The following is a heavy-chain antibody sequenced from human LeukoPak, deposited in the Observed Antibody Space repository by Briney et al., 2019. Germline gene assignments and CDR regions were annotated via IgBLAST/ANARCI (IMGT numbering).Heavy chain of an antibody. CDR3: ARAWDSSGWYDDY. CDR2: IYYSGST. J-gene: IGHJ4*02. CDR1: GGSISSGGYY. D-gene: IGHD6-19*01. Sequence: SETLSLTCTVSGGSISSGGYYWSWIRQHPGKGLEWIGYIYYSGSTYYNPSLKSRVTISVDTSKNQFSLKLSSVTAADTAVYYCARAWDSSGWYDDYWGQGTLVTVSS. V-gene: IGHV4-31*03.